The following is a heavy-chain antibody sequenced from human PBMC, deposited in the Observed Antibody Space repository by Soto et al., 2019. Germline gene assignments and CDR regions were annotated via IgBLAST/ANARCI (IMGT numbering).Heavy chain of an antibody. CDR2: IYYSGST. J-gene: IGHJ4*02. V-gene: IGHV4-59*08. CDR1: SGSISNYY. Sequence: QVQLQESGPGLVKPSETLSLTCTVSSGSISNYYWSWIRQPPGKGLEWIGYIYYSGSTNYNPSLKSRVTISVDMSKNQFSLRLSSVTAADTAVYYCARHRPDYGDLAHDYWGQGTVVTVSS. CDR3: ARHRPDYGDLAHDY. D-gene: IGHD4-17*01.